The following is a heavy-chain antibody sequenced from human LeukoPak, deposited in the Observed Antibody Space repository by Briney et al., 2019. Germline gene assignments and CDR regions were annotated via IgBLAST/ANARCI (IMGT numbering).Heavy chain of an antibody. V-gene: IGHV3-48*03. D-gene: IGHD2-15*01. J-gene: IGHJ5*02. CDR2: ISSSGSTI. CDR1: GFTFSSYE. Sequence: GGSLRLSCAASGFTFSSYEMNWVRQAPGKGLEGVSYISSSGSTIYYADSVKGRFTISRDNAKNSLYLQMNSLRAEDTAVYYCAREGCSGGSCLGWFDPWGQGTLVTVSS. CDR3: AREGCSGGSCLGWFDP.